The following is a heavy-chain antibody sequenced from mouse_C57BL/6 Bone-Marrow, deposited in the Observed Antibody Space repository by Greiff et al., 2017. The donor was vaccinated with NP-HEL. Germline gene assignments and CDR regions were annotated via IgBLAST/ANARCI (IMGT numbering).Heavy chain of an antibody. D-gene: IGHD2-1*01. CDR1: GYTFTDYY. Sequence: EVQLLQSGPELVKPGASVKISCKASGYTFTDYYMNWVKQSHGKSLEWIGDINPNNGGTSYNQKFKGKATLTVDKSSSTAYMELRSLTSEDSAVYYCARNYGNYDGYWGQGTTLTVSS. CDR3: ARNYGNYDGY. J-gene: IGHJ2*01. V-gene: IGHV1-26*01. CDR2: INPNNGGT.